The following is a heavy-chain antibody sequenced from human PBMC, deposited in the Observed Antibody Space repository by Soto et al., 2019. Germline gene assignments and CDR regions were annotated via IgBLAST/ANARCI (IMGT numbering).Heavy chain of an antibody. D-gene: IGHD6-13*01. Sequence: GGSLRLSCAASGFTFSSYSMNWVRQAPGKGLEWVSAISSSSSYIYYADSVKGRFTISRDNAKNSLYLQMNSLRAEYTAVYSCARQVAAAGTYFDYWGQGTLVTVSS. J-gene: IGHJ4*02. CDR2: ISSSSSYI. CDR3: ARQVAAAGTYFDY. CDR1: GFTFSSYS. V-gene: IGHV3-21*01.